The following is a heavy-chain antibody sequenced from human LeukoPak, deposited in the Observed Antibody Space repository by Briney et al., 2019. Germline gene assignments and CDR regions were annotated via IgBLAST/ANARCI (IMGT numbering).Heavy chain of an antibody. J-gene: IGHJ4*02. V-gene: IGHV3-30*02. D-gene: IGHD3-22*01. CDR1: GFTFSSYG. Sequence: GGSLRLSCAASGFTFSSYGMHWVRQAPGKGLEWVAFIRYDGSNKYYADSVKGRFTISRDNSKNTLYLQMNSLRAEDTAVYYCAKDPHSYDSSGYYLDYWGQGTLVTVSS. CDR3: AKDPHSYDSSGYYLDY. CDR2: IRYDGSNK.